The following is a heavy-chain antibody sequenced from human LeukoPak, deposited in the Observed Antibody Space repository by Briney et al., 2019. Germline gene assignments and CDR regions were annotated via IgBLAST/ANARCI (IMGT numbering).Heavy chain of an antibody. CDR2: INPNSGGT. V-gene: IGHV1-2*02. CDR1: GYTFTGYY. CDR3: ASPQPAGYSSSWYGAFDI. Sequence: PTASVKVSCEASGYTFTGYYMHWVRQAPGQGLEWMGWINPNSGGTNYAQKFQGRVTMTRDTSISTAYMELSRLRSDDTAVYYCASPQPAGYSSSWYGAFDIWGQGTMVTVSS. D-gene: IGHD6-13*01. J-gene: IGHJ3*02.